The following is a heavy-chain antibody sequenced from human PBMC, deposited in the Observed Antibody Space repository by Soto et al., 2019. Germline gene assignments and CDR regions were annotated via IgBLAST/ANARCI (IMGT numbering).Heavy chain of an antibody. V-gene: IGHV3-33*01. CDR3: ARDYYGSGSYYNLEYFQH. D-gene: IGHD3-10*01. J-gene: IGHJ1*01. CDR2: IWYDGSNK. CDR1: GFTFSSYG. Sequence: QVQLVESGGGVVQPGRSLRLSCAASGFTFSSYGMHWVRQAPGKGLEWVAVIWYDGSNKYYADSVKGRFTISRDNSKNTLYLQMNSLRAEDTAVYYCARDYYGSGSYYNLEYFQHWGQGTLVTVSS.